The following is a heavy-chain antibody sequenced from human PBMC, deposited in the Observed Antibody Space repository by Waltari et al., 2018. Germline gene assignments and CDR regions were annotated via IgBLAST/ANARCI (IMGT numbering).Heavy chain of an antibody. CDR3: AKSYYDSGDLLRYFDL. Sequence: EVQLLESGGDLVQPGGSLRLSCVASGFTFSTYGMNWVRQAPGKGLEWVSGLSGSGGTTYYADSVKGRFTISRDNSKNTLYLLMNSLRAEDTAVYSCAKSYYDSGDLLRYFDLWGRGTLVTVSS. D-gene: IGHD3-22*01. V-gene: IGHV3-23*01. J-gene: IGHJ2*01. CDR1: GFTFSTYG. CDR2: LSGSGGTT.